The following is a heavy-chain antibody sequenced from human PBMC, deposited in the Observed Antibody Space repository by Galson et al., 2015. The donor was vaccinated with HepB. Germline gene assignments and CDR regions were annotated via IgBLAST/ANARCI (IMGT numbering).Heavy chain of an antibody. Sequence: ALRLSCAASGFTFSSYSMNWVRQAPGKGLEWVSYISSSSSTIYYADSVKGRFTISRDNAKNSLYLQMNSLRAEDTAVYYCAREVSSGWYYGMDVWGQGTPVTVSS. CDR2: ISSSSSTI. J-gene: IGHJ6*02. V-gene: IGHV3-48*01. CDR3: AREVSSGWYYGMDV. CDR1: GFTFSSYS. D-gene: IGHD6-19*01.